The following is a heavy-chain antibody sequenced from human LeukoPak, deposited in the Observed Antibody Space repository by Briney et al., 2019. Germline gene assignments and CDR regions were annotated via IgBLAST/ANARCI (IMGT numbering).Heavy chain of an antibody. CDR2: ISYSGYT. J-gene: IGHJ4*02. V-gene: IGHV4-59*01. D-gene: IGHD4-23*01. CDR1: GGSIRSYY. Sequence: SSETLSLTCTVSGGSIRSYYWSWIRQAPGKGLEWIGFISYSGYTSYTPSLKSRVAISVDTSKSQFSLRLSSMTAADTAIYYCARGRNDNGGMFFDSWARGTLVTVSS. CDR3: ARGRNDNGGMFFDS.